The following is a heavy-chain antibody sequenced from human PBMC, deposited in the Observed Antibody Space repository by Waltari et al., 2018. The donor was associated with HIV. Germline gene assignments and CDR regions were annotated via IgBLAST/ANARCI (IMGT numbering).Heavy chain of an antibody. CDR3: ARDNWNDGLDI. Sequence: QLLASGGGLVQPGGSLRLPVAASGFPSGCYWMGWVCQAPGKGLEWVANIKQDGSEKYYVDSVKGRFTISRDNAKNSLYLQMNSLRAEDTAVYYCARDNWNDGLDIWGQGTMVTVSS. J-gene: IGHJ3*02. CDR1: GFPSGCYW. V-gene: IGHV3-7*01. D-gene: IGHD1-1*01. CDR2: IKQDGSEK.